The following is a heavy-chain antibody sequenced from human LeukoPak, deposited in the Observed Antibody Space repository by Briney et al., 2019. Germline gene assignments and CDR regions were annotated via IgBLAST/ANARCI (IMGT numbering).Heavy chain of an antibody. Sequence: ASVTVSCKASGYTFTGYYMHWVRQAPGQGLEWMGWINPNSGGTNYAQKFQGRVTMTRDTSISTAYMELSRLRSDDTAVYYCARVHYCSSTSCYSPGFDPWGQGTLVTVSS. V-gene: IGHV1-2*02. CDR1: GYTFTGYY. CDR3: ARVHYCSSTSCYSPGFDP. D-gene: IGHD2-2*01. J-gene: IGHJ5*02. CDR2: INPNSGGT.